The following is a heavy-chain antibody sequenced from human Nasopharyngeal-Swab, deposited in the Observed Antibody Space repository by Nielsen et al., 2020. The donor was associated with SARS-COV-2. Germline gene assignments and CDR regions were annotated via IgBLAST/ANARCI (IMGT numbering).Heavy chain of an antibody. Sequence: ASVKVSCKASGYTFTSYGISWVRQAPGQGLEWMGWINPNSGGTNYAQKFQGRVTMTRDTSISTAYMELSRLRSDDTAVYYCARSYSSSWYDSYYYYYGMDVWGQGTTVTVSS. CDR3: ARSYSSSWYDSYYYYYGMDV. J-gene: IGHJ6*02. D-gene: IGHD6-13*01. CDR2: INPNSGGT. CDR1: GYTFTSYG. V-gene: IGHV1-2*02.